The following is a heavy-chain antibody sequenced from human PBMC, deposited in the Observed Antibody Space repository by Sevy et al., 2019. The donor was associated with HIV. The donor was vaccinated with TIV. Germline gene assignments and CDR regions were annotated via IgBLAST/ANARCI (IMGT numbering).Heavy chain of an antibody. CDR3: TRVFSYHFWSGPRTKYYYYYGMDV. J-gene: IGHJ6*02. CDR1: GFTFGDYA. D-gene: IGHD3-3*01. CDR2: IRSKAYGGTT. Sequence: GGSLRLSCTASGFTFGDYAMSWFRQAPGKGLEWVGFIRSKAYGGTTEYAASVKGRFTISRDDSKSIAYLQMNSLKTEDTAVYYCTRVFSYHFWSGPRTKYYYYYGMDVWGQGTTVTVSS. V-gene: IGHV3-49*03.